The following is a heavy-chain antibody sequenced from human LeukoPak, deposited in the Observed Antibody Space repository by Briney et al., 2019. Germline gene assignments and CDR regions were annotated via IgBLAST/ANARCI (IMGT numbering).Heavy chain of an antibody. CDR3: ARGIASSWYALFFDP. Sequence: PSETLSLTCAVYGGSFSGYYWSWVRQPPGKGLEWIGEINHSGSTNYNPSLKSQVTISVDTSKNQFSLKLSSVTAADTAVYYCARGIASSWYALFFDPWGQGTLVTVSS. D-gene: IGHD6-13*01. CDR2: INHSGST. CDR1: GGSFSGYY. J-gene: IGHJ5*02. V-gene: IGHV4-34*01.